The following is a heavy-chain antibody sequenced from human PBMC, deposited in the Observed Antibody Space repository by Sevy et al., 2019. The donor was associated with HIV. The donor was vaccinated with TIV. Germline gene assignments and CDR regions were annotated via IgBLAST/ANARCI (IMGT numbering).Heavy chain of an antibody. CDR2: IRGSGGST. CDR1: GLTFSSYA. V-gene: IGHV3-23*01. CDR3: AKTTMIFDY. Sequence: GGSLNLSCAASGLTFSSYAISWFRQAPGKGLGWFSFIRGSGGSTYYADSVKGRFTISRDNSKNTLYLQINSLRAEDTALYYCAKTTMIFDYWGQGALVTVSS. D-gene: IGHD3-22*01. J-gene: IGHJ4*02.